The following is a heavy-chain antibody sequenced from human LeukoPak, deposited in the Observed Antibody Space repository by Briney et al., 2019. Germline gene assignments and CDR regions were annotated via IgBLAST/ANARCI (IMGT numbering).Heavy chain of an antibody. CDR3: ARGDVWIGYYMYYFDY. J-gene: IGHJ4*02. CDR1: EFTFSNYA. D-gene: IGHD3-3*01. CDR2: ISYDGNNK. V-gene: IGHV3-30-3*01. Sequence: GGSLRLSCVASEFTFSNYAMHWVRQAPVKGLEWLAVISYDGNNKFYADSVKGRFTISRDNSKNTLYLQMNSLRDEDTAVYYCARGDVWIGYYMYYFDYWGQGTLVTVSS.